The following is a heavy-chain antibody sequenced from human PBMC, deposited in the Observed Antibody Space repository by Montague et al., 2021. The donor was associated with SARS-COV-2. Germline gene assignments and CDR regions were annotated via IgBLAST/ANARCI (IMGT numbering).Heavy chain of an antibody. D-gene: IGHD3-9*01. Sequence: SETLSLTCSVSGDSISSSDYYWGWIRQPPGKGLDWIGNVYYNGGTYYNPSLQSRVTISGDRTKNQFSLELRSVTAADTAVYYCARVTGLILTDHFDYWGQGTLVTVSS. V-gene: IGHV4-39*01. J-gene: IGHJ4*02. CDR2: VYYNGGT. CDR1: GDSISSSDYY. CDR3: ARVTGLILTDHFDY.